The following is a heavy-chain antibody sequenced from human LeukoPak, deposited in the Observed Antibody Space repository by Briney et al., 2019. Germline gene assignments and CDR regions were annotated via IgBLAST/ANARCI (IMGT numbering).Heavy chain of an antibody. D-gene: IGHD6-13*01. V-gene: IGHV3-53*01. CDR1: GFTVSSNY. J-gene: IGHJ1*01. Sequence: TGGSLRLSCAASGFTVSSNYMSWVRQAPGKGLEWVSVIYSGGSTYYADSVKGRFTISRDNSKNTLYLQMNSLRAEDTAVYYCARAIGSSWWGYFQHWGQGTLVTVSS. CDR3: ARAIGSSWWGYFQH. CDR2: IYSGGST.